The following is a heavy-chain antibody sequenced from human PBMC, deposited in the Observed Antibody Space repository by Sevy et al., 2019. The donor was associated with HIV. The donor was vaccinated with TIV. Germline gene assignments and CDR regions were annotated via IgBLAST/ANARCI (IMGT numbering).Heavy chain of an antibody. J-gene: IGHJ6*02. D-gene: IGHD3-16*01. V-gene: IGHV3-7*01. CDR2: IKEDGNEQ. Sequence: GGSQRLSCAASGFTFSDSWMTWVRQAPGKGLEWVANIKEDGNEQYYVDSVKGRFTLSRDNAKMSLYLEISSLRVEDTAIYYCARGRRNWGLGGLDVWGQGTTVTVSS. CDR3: ARGRRNWGLGGLDV. CDR1: GFTFSDSW.